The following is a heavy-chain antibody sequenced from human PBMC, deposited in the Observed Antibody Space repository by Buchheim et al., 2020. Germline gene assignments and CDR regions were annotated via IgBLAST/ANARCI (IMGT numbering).Heavy chain of an antibody. V-gene: IGHV4-59*01. CDR2: IFHSGAT. CDR1: GGSISTYC. CDR3: ARAPAPGGGTAGYFYYYGMDV. D-gene: IGHD1-1*01. J-gene: IGHJ6*02. Sequence: QVQLQESGPGLVKPSETLSLTCTVSGGSISTYCWSWIRQPPGKGLEWIGYIFHSGATNDNPSLRSRVTMSVDTSKNQFSLKLRSVTAADTAVYYCARAPAPGGGTAGYFYYYGMDVWGQGTT.